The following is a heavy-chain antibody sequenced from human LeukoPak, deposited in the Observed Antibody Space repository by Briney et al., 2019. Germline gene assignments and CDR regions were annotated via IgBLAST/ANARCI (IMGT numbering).Heavy chain of an antibody. CDR1: GFTFDDYG. Sequence: PGGSLRLSCAASGFTFDDYGMHWVRQAPGKGLEWVSGISWNSGSIGYADSVKGRFTISRDNAKNSLYLQMNSLRAEDTALYYCARDILWFGELAVNYWGQGTLVTVSS. V-gene: IGHV3-9*01. CDR2: ISWNSGSI. D-gene: IGHD3-10*01. CDR3: ARDILWFGELAVNY. J-gene: IGHJ4*02.